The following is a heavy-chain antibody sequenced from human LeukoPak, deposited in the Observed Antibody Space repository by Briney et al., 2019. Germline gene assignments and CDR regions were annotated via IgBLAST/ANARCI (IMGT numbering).Heavy chain of an antibody. D-gene: IGHD6-19*01. V-gene: IGHV3-21*04. Sequence: GGSLRLSCAASGFTFSSYSMNWVRQAPGKGLEWVSSISSSSSYIYYADSVKGRFTISRDNSKNSLYLQMNSLRAEDTALYYCAKVLGLKWLGPCDIWGQGTMVTVSS. CDR3: AKVLGLKWLGPCDI. J-gene: IGHJ3*02. CDR2: ISSSSSYI. CDR1: GFTFSSYS.